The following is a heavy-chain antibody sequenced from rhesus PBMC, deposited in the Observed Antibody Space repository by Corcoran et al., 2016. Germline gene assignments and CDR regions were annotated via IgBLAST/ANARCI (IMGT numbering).Heavy chain of an antibody. J-gene: IGHJ5-2*02. V-gene: IGHV4-160*01. Sequence: QVQLQESGPGLVKPSETLSLTCAVSGGSISSNYWSWIRQAPGTGLEWIGRIYGSAGSTAYNPSLKSRVTISTDTSKNQFSLKLSSVTAADTAVYYCARDEDYGSTLDVWGRGVLVTVSS. CDR1: GGSISSNY. D-gene: IGHD4-29*01. CDR2: IYGSAGST. CDR3: ARDEDYGSTLDV.